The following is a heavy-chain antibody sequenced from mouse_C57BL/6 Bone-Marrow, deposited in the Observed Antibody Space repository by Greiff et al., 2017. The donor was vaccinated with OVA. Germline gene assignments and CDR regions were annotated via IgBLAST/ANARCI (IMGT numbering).Heavy chain of an antibody. CDR2: IHPNSGST. Sequence: VQLQQSGPELVKPGASVKMSCKASGYTFTSYWMHWVKQRPGQGLEWIGMIHPNSGSTNYNEKFKSKATLTVDKSSSTAYMQLSSLTSEDSAVYYGSRDYYGSSQDFDVWGTGTTVTVSS. D-gene: IGHD1-1*01. CDR1: GYTFTSYW. V-gene: IGHV1-64*01. J-gene: IGHJ1*03. CDR3: SRDYYGSSQDFDV.